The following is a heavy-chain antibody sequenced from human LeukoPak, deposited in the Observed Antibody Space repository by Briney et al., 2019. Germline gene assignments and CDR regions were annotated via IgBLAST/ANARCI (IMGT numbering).Heavy chain of an antibody. CDR2: INHSGST. CDR1: GGPFSGYY. Sequence: PSETLSLTCAVSGGPFSGYYWTWIRQPPGKGLEWIGEINHSGSTNYNPSFKSRVTISVDMSKKQFSLKLSSVTAADTAVYYCARGEPKYSGSYWAFDYWGQGTLVTVSS. V-gene: IGHV4-34*01. D-gene: IGHD1-26*01. J-gene: IGHJ4*02. CDR3: ARGEPKYSGSYWAFDY.